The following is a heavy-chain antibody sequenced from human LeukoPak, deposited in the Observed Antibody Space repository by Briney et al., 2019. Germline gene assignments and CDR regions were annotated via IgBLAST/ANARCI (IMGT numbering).Heavy chain of an antibody. CDR3: AKDQYDSSIFDY. CDR2: ISGSGGST. J-gene: IGHJ4*02. V-gene: IGHV3-23*01. CDR1: GFTFSSYA. Sequence: GGSLRLSCAAPGFTFSSYAMSWVRQAPGKGLEWVSAISGSGGSTYYADSVKGRFTISRDNSKNTLYLQMNSLRAEDTAVYYCAKDQYDSSIFDYWGQGTLVTVSS. D-gene: IGHD3-22*01.